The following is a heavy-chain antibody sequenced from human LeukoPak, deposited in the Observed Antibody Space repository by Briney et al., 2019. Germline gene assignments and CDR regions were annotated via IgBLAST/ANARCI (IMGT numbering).Heavy chain of an antibody. CDR2: IYYSGST. D-gene: IGHD1-1*01. Sequence: SETLSLTCTVSGGSISSHYWSWIRQPPGKGLEWIGYIYYSGSTNYNPSHKSRVTISVDTSKNQFSLKLSSVTAADTAVYYCARDRVGSGTGEYYMDVWGRGTTVTVSS. V-gene: IGHV4-59*11. CDR1: GGSISSHY. CDR3: ARDRVGSGTGEYYMDV. J-gene: IGHJ6*03.